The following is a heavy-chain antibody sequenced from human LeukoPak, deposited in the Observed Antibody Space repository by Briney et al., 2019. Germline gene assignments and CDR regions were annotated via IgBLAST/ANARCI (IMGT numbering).Heavy chain of an antibody. CDR3: AKYSGYDYATNWFDP. J-gene: IGHJ5*02. Sequence: PGGSLRLSCAASGFTFSTYWMHWVRQAPGKGLVWVSRINNDGSRTTYADSVKGRFTISRDNAKNTLYLQTNSLRAEDTAVYYCAKYSGYDYATNWFDPWGQGTLVTVSS. CDR2: INNDGSRT. V-gene: IGHV3-74*01. CDR1: GFTFSTYW. D-gene: IGHD5-12*01.